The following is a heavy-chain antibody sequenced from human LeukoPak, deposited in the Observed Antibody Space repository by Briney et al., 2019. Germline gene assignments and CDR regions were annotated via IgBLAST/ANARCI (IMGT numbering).Heavy chain of an antibody. V-gene: IGHV3-33*01. CDR3: TRYNNDHFDS. J-gene: IGHJ4*02. D-gene: IGHD1-14*01. CDR1: GFTFGGYG. CDR2: IAYDGSRA. Sequence: GGSLRLSCAGSGFTFGGYGMHWFRQTPGKGLEWVAVIAYDGSRAFYADSVKGRFTISRDNSKNTMSVQMDDLRAEDTAVYYCTRYNNDHFDSWGQGALVTVSS.